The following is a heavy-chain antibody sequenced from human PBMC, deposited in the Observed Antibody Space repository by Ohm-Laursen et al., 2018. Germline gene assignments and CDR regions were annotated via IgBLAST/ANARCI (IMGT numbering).Heavy chain of an antibody. D-gene: IGHD5-24*01. V-gene: IGHV4-34*01. Sequence: DTLSLTCAVYGGSFSGYYWSWIRQPPGKGLEWIGEINHSGSTNYNPSLKSRVTISVDTSKNQFSLKLSSVTAADTAVYYCARGFHRRGGYNYALVDYWGQGTLVTVSS. CDR3: ARGFHRRGGYNYALVDY. CDR2: INHSGST. J-gene: IGHJ4*02. CDR1: GGSFSGYY.